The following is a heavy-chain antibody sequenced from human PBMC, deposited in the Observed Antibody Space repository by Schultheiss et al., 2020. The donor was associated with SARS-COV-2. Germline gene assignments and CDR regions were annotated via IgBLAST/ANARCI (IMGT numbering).Heavy chain of an antibody. J-gene: IGHJ6*02. CDR2: IYTSGST. CDR3: ARGGYSGYYGMDV. CDR1: GGSISSSSYY. D-gene: IGHD5-12*01. V-gene: IGHV4-61*02. Sequence: SETVSLTCTVSGGSISSSSYYWSWIRQPAGKGLEWIGRIYTSGSTNFNPSLKSRVTISVDTSKNQFSLKLSSVTAADTAVYYCARGGYSGYYGMDVWGQGTTVTVSS.